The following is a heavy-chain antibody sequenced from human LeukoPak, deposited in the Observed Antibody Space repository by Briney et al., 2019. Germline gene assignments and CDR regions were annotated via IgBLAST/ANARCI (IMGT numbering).Heavy chain of an antibody. D-gene: IGHD6-13*01. J-gene: IGHJ4*02. Sequence: GGSLRLSCAASGFTSSSYGMHWVRQAPGKGLEWVAVISYDGSNKYYADSVKGRFTISRDNSKNTLYLQMNSLRAEDTAVYYCAKFYSSSWDERDFDYWGQGTLVTVSS. V-gene: IGHV3-30*18. CDR1: GFTSSSYG. CDR3: AKFYSSSWDERDFDY. CDR2: ISYDGSNK.